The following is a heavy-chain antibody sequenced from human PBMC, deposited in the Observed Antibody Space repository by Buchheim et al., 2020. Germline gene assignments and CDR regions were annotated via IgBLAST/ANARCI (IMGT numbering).Heavy chain of an antibody. V-gene: IGHV3-30*04. Sequence: QVQLAESGGGVVQPGRSLRLSCAASGFTFSSYAMHWVRQAPGKGLEWVAVISYDGSNKYYADSVKGRFTISRDNSKNTLYLQMNSLRAEDTAVYYCARGLSGWYELDYWGQGTL. CDR3: ARGLSGWYELDY. CDR1: GFTFSSYA. J-gene: IGHJ4*02. D-gene: IGHD6-19*01. CDR2: ISYDGSNK.